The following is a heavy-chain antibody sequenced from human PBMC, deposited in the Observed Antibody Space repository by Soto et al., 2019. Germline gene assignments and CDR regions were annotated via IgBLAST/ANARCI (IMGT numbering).Heavy chain of an antibody. CDR3: ARATEGEWWKEYYMDV. Sequence: GGSLRLSCAASGFTFSSYGMHWVRQAPGKGLEWVAVIWYDGSNKYYADSVKGRFTISRDNSKNTLYLQMNSLRAEDTAVYYCARATEGEWWKEYYMDVWGKGTTVTVSS. D-gene: IGHD2-8*01. J-gene: IGHJ6*03. CDR1: GFTFSSYG. CDR2: IWYDGSNK. V-gene: IGHV3-33*01.